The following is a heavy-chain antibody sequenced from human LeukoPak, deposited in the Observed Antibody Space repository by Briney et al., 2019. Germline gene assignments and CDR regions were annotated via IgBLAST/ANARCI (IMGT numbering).Heavy chain of an antibody. Sequence: KPSETLSLTCAVYGESFSGYFWSWIRQPPGKGLEWIGEINHSGYTNYNPSLKSRVTISVDTSKKQISLKLNSVTAADTAVYYCARIWPDLWGRGTLVTVSS. J-gene: IGHJ2*01. D-gene: IGHD3-10*01. CDR2: INHSGYT. V-gene: IGHV4-34*01. CDR3: ARIWPDL. CDR1: GESFSGYF.